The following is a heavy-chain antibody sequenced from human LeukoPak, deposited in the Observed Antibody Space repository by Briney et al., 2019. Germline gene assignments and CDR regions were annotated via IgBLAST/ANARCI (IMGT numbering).Heavy chain of an antibody. Sequence: GRSLRLSCAASGFTFSDYYMSWIRQAPGQGLEWLSYISSSSTYTNYADSVKGRFSISRDNAKNSVYLQMNSLRAEDTAVYYCAKGYSYGHFWGQGTLVTVSS. CDR3: AKGYSYGHF. V-gene: IGHV3-11*03. CDR1: GFTFSDYY. CDR2: ISSSSTYT. D-gene: IGHD5-18*01. J-gene: IGHJ4*02.